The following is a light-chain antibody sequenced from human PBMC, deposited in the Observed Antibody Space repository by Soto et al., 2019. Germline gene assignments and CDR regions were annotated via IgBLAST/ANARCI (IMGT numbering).Light chain of an antibody. Sequence: IVITKCPATVSVSPSGIATLCLMASESVSSNLTWYQQKPGQAPRLLIYGASTRATGIPARFSGSGSGTDFTLTISSLELEDFAVYYCQQRSNWPITFGQGTRLEIK. V-gene: IGKV3-11*01. CDR3: QQRSNWPIT. J-gene: IGKJ5*01. CDR2: GAS. CDR1: ESVSSN.